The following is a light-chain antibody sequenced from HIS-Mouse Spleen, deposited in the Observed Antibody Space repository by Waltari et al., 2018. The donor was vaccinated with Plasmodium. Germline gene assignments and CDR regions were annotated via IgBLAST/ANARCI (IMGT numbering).Light chain of an antibody. CDR2: RNN. CDR3: AAWDDSLSGPV. V-gene: IGLV1-47*01. Sequence: QSVLTQPPSASGTPGQRVTISCSGSSSNIGSNYVYWYQQLPGTAPKLLIYRNNERPPGGPDRSSGSKSGTSASLAISGLRSEDEADYYCAAWDDSLSGPVFGGGTKLTVL. CDR1: SSNIGSNY. J-gene: IGLJ3*02.